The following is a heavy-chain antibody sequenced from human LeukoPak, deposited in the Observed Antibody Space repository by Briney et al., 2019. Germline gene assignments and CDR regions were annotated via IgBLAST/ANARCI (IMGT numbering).Heavy chain of an antibody. V-gene: IGHV3-21*01. Sequence: GGSLRLSXAASGFTFSSYSMNWVGQAPGKGLEWVSSISSSSSHIYYADSVKGRFTISRDNAKNSLYLQMNSLRGEDTALYYCARVVPGTGFFYWGQGTLVTVSS. CDR2: ISSSSSHI. CDR1: GFTFSSYS. D-gene: IGHD2-8*02. J-gene: IGHJ4*02. CDR3: ARVVPGTGFFY.